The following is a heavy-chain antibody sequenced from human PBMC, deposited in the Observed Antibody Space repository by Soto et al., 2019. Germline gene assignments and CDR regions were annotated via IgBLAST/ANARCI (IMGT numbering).Heavy chain of an antibody. CDR2: ISAFNGIT. D-gene: IGHD2-15*01. V-gene: IGHV1-18*01. J-gene: IGHJ3*02. Sequence: ASVKVSCKASGYTFTSYRIGWGRQAPEQGLEWMGRISAFNGITNYAQKLQGRVTITADKSTSTAYMELSSLRSEDTAVYYCARAGYCSGGSCSLYDAFDIWGQGTMVTVSS. CDR3: ARAGYCSGGSCSLYDAFDI. CDR1: GYTFTSYR.